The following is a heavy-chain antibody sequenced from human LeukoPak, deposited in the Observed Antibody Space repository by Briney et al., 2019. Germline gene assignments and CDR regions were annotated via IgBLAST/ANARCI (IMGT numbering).Heavy chain of an antibody. CDR3: ASQAYSSGWYTAAY. Sequence: SETLSLTCTVSGGSISSSYWSWIRQPPGKGLEWIASIYDSEATKYNPPLRSRATISSDTSKNQFSLKLSSVTAADTVVYYCASQAYSSGWYTAAYWGQGTLVTVSS. D-gene: IGHD6-19*01. J-gene: IGHJ4*02. CDR2: IYDSEAT. V-gene: IGHV4-59*08. CDR1: GGSISSSY.